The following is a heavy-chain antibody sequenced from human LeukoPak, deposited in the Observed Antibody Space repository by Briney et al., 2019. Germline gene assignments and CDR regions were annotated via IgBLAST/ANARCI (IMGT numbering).Heavy chain of an antibody. CDR3: ARAASGTVDYFQH. CDR2: INAYSGST. D-gene: IGHD4-11*01. Sequence: ASVKVSCKASGYTFINYYIHWVRQAPGQGLEWMGWINAYSGSTNYAQKFQGRVTMTRDTSISTAHMDLSSLTSDDTAIYYCARAASGTVDYFQHWGQGTLVTVSS. J-gene: IGHJ1*01. V-gene: IGHV1-2*02. CDR1: GYTFINYY.